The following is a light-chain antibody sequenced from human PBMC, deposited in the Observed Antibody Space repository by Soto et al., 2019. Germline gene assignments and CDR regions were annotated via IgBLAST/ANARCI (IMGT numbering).Light chain of an antibody. CDR1: QSVRTY. Sequence: EIVLTHSPATLSLFPVERATLSCRASQSVRTYLAWYQQKPGQAPRLLISNASNRATGIPARFSGSGSGTDFTLTISSLEAEDFAVYYCQQYNNWPRTFGQGTKVDI. J-gene: IGKJ1*01. V-gene: IGKV3-11*01. CDR2: NAS. CDR3: QQYNNWPRT.